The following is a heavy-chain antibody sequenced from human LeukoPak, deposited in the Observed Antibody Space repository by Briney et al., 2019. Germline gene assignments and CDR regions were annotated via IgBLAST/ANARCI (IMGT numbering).Heavy chain of an antibody. V-gene: IGHV1-46*01. CDR3: ARDNSNWSNDY. CDR1: GYTXTSLN. CDR2: INPSGGST. D-gene: IGHD6-13*01. J-gene: IGHJ4*02. Sequence: ASVKVSCKASGYTXTSLNMHWVRQAPGQGLEWMGIINPSGGSTSYAQKFQGRVTMTRDTSTNTVYMELSSLRSDDTAVYYCARDNSNWSNDYWGQGTLVTVSS.